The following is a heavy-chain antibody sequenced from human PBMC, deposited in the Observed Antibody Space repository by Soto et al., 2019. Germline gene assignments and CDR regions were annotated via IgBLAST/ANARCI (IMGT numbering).Heavy chain of an antibody. Sequence: RGESLKISCKGSGYSFTSYWIGWVRQMPGKGLEWMGIIYPGDSDTRYSPSFQGQVTISADKSISTAYLQWSSLKASDTAMYYCARLPVAGTRRITNWFDPWGQGTLVTVSS. CDR3: ARLPVAGTRRITNWFDP. CDR2: IYPGDSDT. D-gene: IGHD6-19*01. J-gene: IGHJ5*02. V-gene: IGHV5-51*01. CDR1: GYSFTSYW.